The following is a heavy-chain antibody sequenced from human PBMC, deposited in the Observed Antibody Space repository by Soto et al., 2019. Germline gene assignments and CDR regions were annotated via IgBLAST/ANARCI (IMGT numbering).Heavy chain of an antibody. CDR2: IIPIFGTA. D-gene: IGHD3-3*01. CDR3: ARDRFFRGYLDY. CDR1: GGTFSSYA. Sequence: GASVKVSCKASGGTFSSYAISWVRQAPGQGLEWMGGIIPIFGTANYAQKFQGRVTITADESTSTAYMELSSLRSEDTAVYYCARDRFFRGYLDYWGQGTLVTVSS. V-gene: IGHV1-69*13. J-gene: IGHJ4*02.